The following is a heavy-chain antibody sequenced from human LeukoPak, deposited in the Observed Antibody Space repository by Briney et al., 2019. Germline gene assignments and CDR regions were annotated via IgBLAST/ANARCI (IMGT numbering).Heavy chain of an antibody. D-gene: IGHD2-15*01. CDR3: ARGTRIPGYCSGGSCFNWFDP. CDR2: IYYSGST. V-gene: IGHV4-39*01. CDR1: GGSISSGSYY. Sequence: SETLSLTCTVSGGSISSGSYYWGWIRQPPGKGLEWIGSIYYSGSTYYNPSLKSRVTISVDTSKNQFSLKLSSVTAADTAVYYCARGTRIPGYCSGGSCFNWFDPWGQGTLVTVSS. J-gene: IGHJ5*02.